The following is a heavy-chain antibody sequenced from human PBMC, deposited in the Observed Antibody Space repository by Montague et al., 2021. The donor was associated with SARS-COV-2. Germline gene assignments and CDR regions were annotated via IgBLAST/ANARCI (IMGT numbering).Heavy chain of an antibody. J-gene: IGHJ3*01. D-gene: IGHD6-6*01. Sequence: SLRLSCAASGFTFSSYSVNWVRQAPGKRLEWISYISSSTNIIYYADSVKGRFTISRDNAGNSLYLQMNSLRVDDTAVYYCAKDLVLRAARPDALDVWGQGTVVTVSS. CDR3: AKDLVLRAARPDALDV. V-gene: IGHV3-48*04. CDR2: ISSSTNII. CDR1: GFTFSSYS.